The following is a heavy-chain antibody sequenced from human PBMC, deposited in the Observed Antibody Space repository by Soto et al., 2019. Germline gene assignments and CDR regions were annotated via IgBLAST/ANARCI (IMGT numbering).Heavy chain of an antibody. Sequence: QVQLVQSGAEVKKPGSSVKVSCKASGGTFSSYAISWVRQAPGQGLEWMGGTIPIFGTANYAQKFQGRVTITADESTSTAYMELSSLRSEDTAVYYCARDGPHSIAVAGTGWFDPWGQGTLVTVSS. CDR1: GGTFSSYA. CDR3: ARDGPHSIAVAGTGWFDP. V-gene: IGHV1-69*01. D-gene: IGHD6-19*01. CDR2: TIPIFGTA. J-gene: IGHJ5*02.